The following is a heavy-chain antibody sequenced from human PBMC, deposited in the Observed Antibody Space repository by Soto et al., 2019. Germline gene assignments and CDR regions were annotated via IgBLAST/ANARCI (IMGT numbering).Heavy chain of an antibody. CDR2: ISAYSGDT. D-gene: IGHD2-21*02. J-gene: IGHJ6*02. CDR1: GYTFTSYG. V-gene: IGHV1-18*01. Sequence: QVQLVQSGAEVKEPGASVKVSCNASGYTFTSYGITWVRQAPGQGLEWMGWISAYSGDTKYAQNLQGRVTMTADTSTNPAYMELRSLRSDDTAVYYCARDDSQGLRYYYYYGMDVWGQGTTVTFSS. CDR3: ARDDSQGLRYYYYYGMDV.